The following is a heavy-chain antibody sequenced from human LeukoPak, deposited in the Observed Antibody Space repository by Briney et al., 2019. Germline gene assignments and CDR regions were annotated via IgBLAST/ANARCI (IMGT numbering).Heavy chain of an antibody. CDR2: IYYSGST. D-gene: IGHD6-13*01. V-gene: IGHV4-59*01. CDR3: ASYSSSWYAAYFDY. J-gene: IGHJ4*02. CDR1: GGSISSYY. Sequence: SETLSLTCTVSGGSISSYYWSWIRQPPGKGLEWIGYIYYSGSTNYNPSLKSRVTISVDTSKNQFSLKLSSVTAADTAVYHCASYSSSWYAAYFDYWGQGTLVTVSS.